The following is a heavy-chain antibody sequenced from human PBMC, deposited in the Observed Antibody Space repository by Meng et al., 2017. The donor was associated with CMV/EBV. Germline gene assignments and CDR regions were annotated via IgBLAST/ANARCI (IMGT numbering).Heavy chain of an antibody. CDR1: GYTFTGYY. V-gene: IGHV1-2*02. D-gene: IGHD3-16*01. J-gene: IGHJ6*02. Sequence: ASVKVSCKASGYTFTGYYMHWVRQAPGQGLEWMGWINPNSGGTNYAQKFQGRVTMTRDTSISTAYMELSRLRSDDTAAYYCARDTPFVMPLYYYYYYGMDVWGQGTTVTVSS. CDR3: ARDTPFVMPLYYYYYYGMDV. CDR2: INPNSGGT.